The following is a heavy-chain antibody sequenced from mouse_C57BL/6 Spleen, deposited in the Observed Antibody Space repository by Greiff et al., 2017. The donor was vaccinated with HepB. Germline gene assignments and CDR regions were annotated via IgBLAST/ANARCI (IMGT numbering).Heavy chain of an antibody. CDR3: ARPSLDSSGYLAWLAY. V-gene: IGHV5-16*01. J-gene: IGHJ3*01. Sequence: EVKLVESEGGLVQPGSSMKLSCTASGFTFSDYYMAWVRQVPEKGLEWVANINYDGSSTYYLDSLKSRFIISRDNAKNILYLQMSSLKSEDTATYYCARPSLDSSGYLAWLAYWGQGTLVTVSA. CDR2: INYDGSST. D-gene: IGHD3-2*02. CDR1: GFTFSDYY.